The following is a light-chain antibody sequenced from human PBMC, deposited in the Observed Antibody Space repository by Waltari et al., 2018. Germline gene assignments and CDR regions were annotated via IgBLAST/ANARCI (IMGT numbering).Light chain of an antibody. V-gene: IGLV2-14*01. Sequence: QSALTQPASVSGSPGQSITISCTGTTSDVGVYNYVSWYQQHPGKAPKLMIYDVSNRPSGVSNRFSGSKSGNTASLTTSGLQAEDEADYYCSSFTSSSTWVFGGGTKLTVL. CDR3: SSFTSSSTWV. CDR2: DVS. J-gene: IGLJ3*02. CDR1: TSDVGVYNY.